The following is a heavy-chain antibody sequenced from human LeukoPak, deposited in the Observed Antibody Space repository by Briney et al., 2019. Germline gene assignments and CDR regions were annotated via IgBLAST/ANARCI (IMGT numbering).Heavy chain of an antibody. CDR2: IKSKAYGGTT. Sequence: GGSLRLSRTASGFTFGDYAMSWVRQAPGKGLEWVGFIKSKAYGGTTEYAASVKGRFTISRDDSKSIAYLQMNSLKTEDTTVYYCTRVGGVIVVFDYWGQGTLVTVSS. V-gene: IGHV3-49*04. J-gene: IGHJ4*02. CDR1: GFTFGDYA. CDR3: TRVGGVIVVFDY. D-gene: IGHD3-22*01.